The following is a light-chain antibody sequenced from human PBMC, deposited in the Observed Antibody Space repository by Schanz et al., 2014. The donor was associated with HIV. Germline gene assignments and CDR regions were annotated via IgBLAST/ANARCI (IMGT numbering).Light chain of an antibody. CDR2: WSG. CDR3: QQYYSSPYT. V-gene: IGKV4-1*01. J-gene: IGKJ2*01. Sequence: DIVMTQSPDSLAVSLGERATINCKSSQSVLYSSNNKNYIAWYQQKGGQPPKLIISWSGNRETGIPNRFSGSGSGTDFTLTISSLQAEDVAVYYCQQYYSSPYTFGQGTKLEIK. CDR1: QSVLYSSNNKNY.